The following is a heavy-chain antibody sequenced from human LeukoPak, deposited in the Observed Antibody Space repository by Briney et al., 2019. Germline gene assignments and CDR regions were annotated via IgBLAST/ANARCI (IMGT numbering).Heavy chain of an antibody. J-gene: IGHJ6*02. CDR1: GYSFTSYW. D-gene: IGHD5-24*01. CDR3: ATSTRRGDGYNLGRYYYYYGMDV. Sequence: GESLQISCQGSGYSFTSYWIGWVRQMPGKGLEWMGIIYPGDSDTRYSPSFQGQVTISADKSISTAYLQWSSLKASDTAMYYCATSTRRGDGYNLGRYYYYYGMDVWGQGTTVTVSS. V-gene: IGHV5-51*01. CDR2: IYPGDSDT.